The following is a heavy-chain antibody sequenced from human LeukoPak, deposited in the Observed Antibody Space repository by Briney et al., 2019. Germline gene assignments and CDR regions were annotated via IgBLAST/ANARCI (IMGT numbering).Heavy chain of an antibody. CDR1: GFTFSSYA. D-gene: IGHD3-22*01. V-gene: IGHV3-30*04. Sequence: GGSLRLSCAASGFTFSSYAMHWVRQAPGKGLEWVAVISYDGSNKYYADSVKGRFTISRDNSKNTLYLQMNSLRAEDTAVYYCARERSDSSGYNFQHWGQGTLVTVSS. CDR2: ISYDGSNK. J-gene: IGHJ1*01. CDR3: ARERSDSSGYNFQH.